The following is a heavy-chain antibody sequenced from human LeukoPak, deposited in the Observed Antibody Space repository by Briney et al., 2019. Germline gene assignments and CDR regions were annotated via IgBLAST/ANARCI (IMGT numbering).Heavy chain of an antibody. CDR1: EFTFSTFW. CDR2: IKADGSVK. CDR3: VRDSDYQRNSGGLYAHYDALDI. J-gene: IGHJ3*02. V-gene: IGHV3-7*01. D-gene: IGHD2-21*01. Sequence: GGSLRLSCAASEFTFSTFWMSWVRQAPGEGVEWVANIKADGSVKHYVDSVEGRFSISRDNARSSLYLQMNSLRAEDTAVYYCVRDSDYQRNSGGLYAHYDALDIWGHGTMVTVSS.